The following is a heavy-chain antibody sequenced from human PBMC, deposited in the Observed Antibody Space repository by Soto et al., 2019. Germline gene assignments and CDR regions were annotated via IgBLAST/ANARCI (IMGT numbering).Heavy chain of an antibody. CDR2: VYATGTT. J-gene: IGHJ5*02. CDR1: GGSISKFY. CDR3: VRDGSKTLRDGFDP. V-gene: IGHV4-4*07. Sequence: QVQLQESGPGVVKPSETLSLSCSVSGGSISKFYWSWIRKTAGKGLEWMGRVYATGTTDYNPSLRSRVTMSVDISKKTFSLRLTSVTAADTGVYYCVRDGSKTLRDGFDPWGQGKLVTV.